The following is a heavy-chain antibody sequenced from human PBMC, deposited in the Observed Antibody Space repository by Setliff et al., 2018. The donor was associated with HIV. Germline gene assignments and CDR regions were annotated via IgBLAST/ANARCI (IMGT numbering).Heavy chain of an antibody. D-gene: IGHD3-9*01. V-gene: IGHV4-4*07. CDR1: GGSIRDYY. Sequence: SETLSLTCRVSGGSIRDYYWNWIRQPAGEGLEWIGRIYSDGSTNYNPSLKSRVTMSVDTSKNQFSLKLSSVTAADTAVYYCARYVSDWFYIDSWGQGTLVTVSS. CDR2: IYSDGST. J-gene: IGHJ4*02. CDR3: ARYVSDWFYIDS.